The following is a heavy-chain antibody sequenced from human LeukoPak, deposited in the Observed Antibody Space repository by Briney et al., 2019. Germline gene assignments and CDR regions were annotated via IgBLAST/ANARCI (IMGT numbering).Heavy chain of an antibody. D-gene: IGHD6-13*01. Sequence: GGSLRLSCAASGFTFSSYAMSWVRQAPGKGLEWVSGISGSGGNTYYADSVKGRFTTSRDNSKNTLSLQMNSLRAEDTAVYYCAKAILAAAGPYGMGVWGQGTTVTVSS. V-gene: IGHV3-23*01. CDR3: AKAILAAAGPYGMGV. CDR2: ISGSGGNT. CDR1: GFTFSSYA. J-gene: IGHJ6*02.